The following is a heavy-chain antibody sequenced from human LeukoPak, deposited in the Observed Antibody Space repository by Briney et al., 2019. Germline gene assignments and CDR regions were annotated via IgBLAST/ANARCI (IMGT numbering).Heavy chain of an antibody. V-gene: IGHV4-59*01. Sequence: SETLSLTCTVSGGSISGYYWSWLRQSPDKGLEWIGYIYHSGFTHYNPSLRSRVTISVDMSRNQFSLKLTSATAVDTAMYYCARDQRCSRFDGGCDQWYFDLWGRGTLVTVSS. CDR3: ARDQRCSRFDGGCDQWYFDL. CDR2: IYHSGFT. D-gene: IGHD3-10*02. CDR1: GGSISGYY. J-gene: IGHJ2*01.